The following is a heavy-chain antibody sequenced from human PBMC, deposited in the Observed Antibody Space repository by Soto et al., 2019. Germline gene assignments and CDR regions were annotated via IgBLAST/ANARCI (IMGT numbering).Heavy chain of an antibody. D-gene: IGHD6-6*01. CDR3: AKSSIAARGSTFDY. V-gene: IGHV1-69*13. CDR1: GGTFSSYA. CDR2: IIPIFGTA. Sequence: GASVKVSCKASGGTFSSYAISWVRQAPGQGLEWMGGIIPIFGTANYAQKFQGRVTITADESTSTAYMELSSLRSEDTAVYYCAKSSIAARGSTFDYWGQGTLVTVSS. J-gene: IGHJ4*02.